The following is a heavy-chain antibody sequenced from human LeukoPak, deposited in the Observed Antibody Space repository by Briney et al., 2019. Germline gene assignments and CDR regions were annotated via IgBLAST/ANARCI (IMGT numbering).Heavy chain of an antibody. J-gene: IGHJ5*02. CDR3: ARTARTPLLNWFDP. Sequence: SETLSLTCTVSGGSISSSSYYWGWIRQPPGKGLEWIGSVYYSGSTYYNPSLKSRVTISVDTSKNQFSLKLSSVTAADTAVYYCARTARTPLLNWFDPWGQGTLVTVSS. CDR2: VYYSGST. D-gene: IGHD3-10*01. CDR1: GGSISSSSYY. V-gene: IGHV4-39*01.